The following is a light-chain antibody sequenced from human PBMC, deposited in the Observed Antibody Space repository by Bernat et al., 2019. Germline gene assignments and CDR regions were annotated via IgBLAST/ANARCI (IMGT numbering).Light chain of an antibody. V-gene: IGLV3-1*01. CDR1: RLAN. J-gene: IGLJ3*02. CDR2: RDN. CDR3: QAWDSSAGV. Sequence: SYELTQPPSVSVSPGQTASITCSGDRLANTCWYQQKPGQSPVVVIFRDNKRPSGIPERFSGSNSGNTATLTISGTQPMDEADYSCQAWDSSAGVFCVGTKLTVL.